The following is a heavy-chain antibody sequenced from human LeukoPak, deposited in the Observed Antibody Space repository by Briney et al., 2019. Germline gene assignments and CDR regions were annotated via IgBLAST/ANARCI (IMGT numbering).Heavy chain of an antibody. CDR3: ARAVGTFRQTRWDMDV. Sequence: PGGSLRLSCAASGFTFSDYYMTWIRQAPGRGLEWVSYISSSGNSIYYADSVKGRFTISRDNAKTSLYLQMNSLRAGDTAVYYCARAVGTFRQTRWDMDVWGQGTTVTVSS. CDR2: ISSSGNSI. CDR1: GFTFSDYY. J-gene: IGHJ6*01. V-gene: IGHV3-11*01. D-gene: IGHD1-26*01.